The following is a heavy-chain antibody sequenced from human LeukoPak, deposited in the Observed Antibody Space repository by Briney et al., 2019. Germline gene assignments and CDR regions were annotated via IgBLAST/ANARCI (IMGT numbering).Heavy chain of an antibody. D-gene: IGHD3-10*01. V-gene: IGHV3-48*03. Sequence: GGSLRLSCAASGFTFSSYEMNWVRQAPGKGLEGVSYISSSGSTIYYADSVKGRFTISRDNAKNSLYLQMNSLRAEDTAVYYCARDRLLWFVRDAFDIWGQGTMVTVSS. CDR1: GFTFSSYE. CDR2: ISSSGSTI. J-gene: IGHJ3*02. CDR3: ARDRLLWFVRDAFDI.